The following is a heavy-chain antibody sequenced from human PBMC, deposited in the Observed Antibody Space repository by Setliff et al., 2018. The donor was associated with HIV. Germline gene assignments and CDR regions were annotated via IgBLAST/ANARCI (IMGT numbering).Heavy chain of an antibody. V-gene: IGHV4-34*01. J-gene: IGHJ4*02. CDR2: ITPTGDT. CDR3: ARGSVRGVSFDY. Sequence: SETLSLTCAVYGGSVSGHYWGWFRQPPGKGLEWIGEITPTGDTNYNPSLKSRVTISVDTSKNQFSLKLSSVTAADTAVYYCARGSVRGVSFDYRGQGTLVTVSS. D-gene: IGHD3-10*02. CDR1: GGSVSGHY.